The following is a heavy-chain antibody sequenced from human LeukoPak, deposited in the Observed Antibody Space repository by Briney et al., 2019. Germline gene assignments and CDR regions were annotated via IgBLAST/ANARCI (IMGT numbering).Heavy chain of an antibody. CDR2: IYSGGTT. V-gene: IGHV3-66*02. CDR3: ASGITGTNNWFDP. CDR1: GFSVSSNY. Sequence: PGGSLRLSCAASGFSVSSNYMSWVRQAPGKGLEWVSVIYSGGTTYYADSVKGRFTISRDNSKNTLHLQMNSLRAEDTALYYCASGITGTNNWFDPWGQGTLVTVSS. D-gene: IGHD1-20*01. J-gene: IGHJ5*02.